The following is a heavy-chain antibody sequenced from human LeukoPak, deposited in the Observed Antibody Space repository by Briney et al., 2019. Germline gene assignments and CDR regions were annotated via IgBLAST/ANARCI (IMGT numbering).Heavy chain of an antibody. CDR1: GFTRSSYS. J-gene: IGHJ4*02. V-gene: IGHV3-21*01. CDR3: ARDRLSSGWLTDF. D-gene: IGHD6-19*01. CDR2: LSSSGAYI. Sequence: SGGSLRLSCAASGFTRSSYSMNWVRQVPGKGLEWVSSLSSSGAYIYYADSVKGRFTISRDSADNSLYLQMDSLRVDDTAVYYCARDRLSSGWLTDFWGLGTLVTVSS.